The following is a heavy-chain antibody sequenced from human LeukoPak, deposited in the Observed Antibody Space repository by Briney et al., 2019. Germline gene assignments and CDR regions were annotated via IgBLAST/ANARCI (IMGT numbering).Heavy chain of an antibody. Sequence: ASVKVSCKASGGTLSSYAISWVRQAPGQGLEWMGRIIPILGIANYAQKFQGRVTITADKSTSTAYMELSSLRSEDTAVYYCARDPGSAYGGNFDYWGQGTLVTVSS. J-gene: IGHJ4*02. CDR2: IIPILGIA. V-gene: IGHV1-69*04. CDR3: ARDPGSAYGGNFDY. CDR1: GGTLSSYA. D-gene: IGHD4-23*01.